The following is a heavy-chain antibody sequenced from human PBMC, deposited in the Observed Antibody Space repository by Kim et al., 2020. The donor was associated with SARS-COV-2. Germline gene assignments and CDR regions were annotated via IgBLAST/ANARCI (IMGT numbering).Heavy chain of an antibody. V-gene: IGHV4-34*01. D-gene: IGHD3-22*01. CDR1: GGSFSGYY. J-gene: IGHJ4*02. CDR2: INHSGST. CDR3: ARGHGAKYYDRIDY. Sequence: SETLSLTCAVYGGSFSGYYWSWIRQPPGKGLEWIGEINHSGSTNYNPSLKSRVTISVDTSKNQFSLKPSSVTAADTAVYYCARGHGAKYYDRIDYWGQGTLVTVSS.